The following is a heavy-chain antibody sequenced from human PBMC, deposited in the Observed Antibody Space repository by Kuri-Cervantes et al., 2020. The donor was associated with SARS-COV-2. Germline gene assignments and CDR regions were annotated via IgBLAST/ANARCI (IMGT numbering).Heavy chain of an antibody. D-gene: IGHD3-22*01. Sequence: GGSLRLSCAASGFTFSSYGMHWVRQAPGKGLEWVAFIRYDGSNKYNADSVKGRFTISRDNAKNSLYLQMHSLRAEDTAAYYCARVDNGYDSSGYFDYWGQGTLVTVSS. V-gene: IGHV3-30*02. CDR3: ARVDNGYDSSGYFDY. CDR2: IRYDGSNK. J-gene: IGHJ4*02. CDR1: GFTFSSYG.